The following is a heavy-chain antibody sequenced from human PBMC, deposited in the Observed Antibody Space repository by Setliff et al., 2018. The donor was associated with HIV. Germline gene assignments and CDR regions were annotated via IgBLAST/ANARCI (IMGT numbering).Heavy chain of an antibody. CDR1: GGSISSGSYY. V-gene: IGHV4-61*02. CDR2: IYTSGST. Sequence: PSETLSLTCTVSGGSISSGSYYWSWIRQPAGKGLEWIGRIYTSGSTNYNPSLKSRVTISVDTSKNQFSLKLNSVTAADTAVYYCAREDYYYYGMDVWGQGTTVTVSS. CDR3: AREDYYYYGMDV. J-gene: IGHJ6*02.